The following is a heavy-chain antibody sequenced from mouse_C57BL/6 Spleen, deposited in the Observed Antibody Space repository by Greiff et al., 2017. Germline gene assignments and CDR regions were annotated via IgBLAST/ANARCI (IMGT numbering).Heavy chain of an antibody. CDR2: LDPSDSYT. Sequence: QVQLQQPGAELVMPGASVKLSCKASGYTFTSYWMHWVKQRPGQGLEWIGELDPSDSYTNYNQKFKGKSTLTVDKSSSTAYMQLSSLTSEDSAVYYCARDYYGSSLAYWGQGTLVTVSA. D-gene: IGHD1-1*01. CDR1: GYTFTSYW. CDR3: ARDYYGSSLAY. J-gene: IGHJ3*01. V-gene: IGHV1-69*01.